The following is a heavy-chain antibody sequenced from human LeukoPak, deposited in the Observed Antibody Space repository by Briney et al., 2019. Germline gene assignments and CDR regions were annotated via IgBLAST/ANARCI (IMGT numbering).Heavy chain of an antibody. Sequence: PGGSLRLSCAASGFTVSSNCMSWVRQAPGKGLEWVSVIYSGGSTYYADSVKGRFTISRDNSKNTLYLQMNSLRAEDTAVYYCASTVCSGGSCYGYYYMDVWGKGTTVTISS. CDR2: IYSGGST. D-gene: IGHD2-15*01. J-gene: IGHJ6*03. CDR3: ASTVCSGGSCYGYYYMDV. CDR1: GFTVSSNC. V-gene: IGHV3-53*01.